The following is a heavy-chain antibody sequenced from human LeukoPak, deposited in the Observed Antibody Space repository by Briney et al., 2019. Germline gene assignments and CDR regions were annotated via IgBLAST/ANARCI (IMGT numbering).Heavy chain of an antibody. D-gene: IGHD3-10*01. Sequence: SEALSLTCAVYGASFSGYYWSWIRQPPCKGLEWIGDINHSGSTNYNPSLKSRVTISVVTSKNQFSLKLSSVTAADTAVFYCARHYYYGSGSYHWFDPWGQGTLVTVSS. J-gene: IGHJ5*02. CDR2: INHSGST. V-gene: IGHV4-34*01. CDR3: ARHYYYGSGSYHWFDP. CDR1: GASFSGYY.